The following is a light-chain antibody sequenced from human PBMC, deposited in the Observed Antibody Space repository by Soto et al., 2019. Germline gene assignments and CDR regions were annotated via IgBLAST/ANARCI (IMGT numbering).Light chain of an antibody. Sequence: IQLTQSPSSLSASVGDRVTITCRASQGISSFLAWYQQKPGKAPKLLIYGASTLQSGVPSRFSGSGSGTDFTLTIGRLKPEDFATYYCQQLNSFPITFGPGNKVDIK. V-gene: IGKV1-9*01. CDR3: QQLNSFPIT. CDR1: QGISSF. CDR2: GAS. J-gene: IGKJ3*01.